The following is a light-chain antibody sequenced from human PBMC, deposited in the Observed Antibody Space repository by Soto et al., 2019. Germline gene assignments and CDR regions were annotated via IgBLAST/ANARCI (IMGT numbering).Light chain of an antibody. Sequence: DILLTQCRSFLSASAGDRVTITCRASQGISSFLAWYQQKPGRAPKLLIQAASIMQSGVPARFSGSGSGTEFILTINNLQSEDFASYFCLQVYSFPRTFGLGTKVDIK. CDR2: AAS. J-gene: IGKJ1*01. V-gene: IGKV1-9*01. CDR1: QGISSF. CDR3: LQVYSFPRT.